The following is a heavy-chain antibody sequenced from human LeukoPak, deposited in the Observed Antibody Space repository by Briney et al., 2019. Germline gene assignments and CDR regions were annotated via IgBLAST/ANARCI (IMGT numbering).Heavy chain of an antibody. Sequence: ASVKVSCKASGYTFTSYDINWVRQATGQGLEWMGWMNPNSGNTGYAQKFQGRVTITRNTSISTAYMELSSLRSEDTAVYYCSRGSVCGSTSWSTYYYYMDVWGKGTTVTVSS. CDR1: GYTFTSYD. D-gene: IGHD2-2*01. J-gene: IGHJ6*03. V-gene: IGHV1-8*03. CDR2: MNPNSGNT. CDR3: SRGSVCGSTSWSTYYYYMDV.